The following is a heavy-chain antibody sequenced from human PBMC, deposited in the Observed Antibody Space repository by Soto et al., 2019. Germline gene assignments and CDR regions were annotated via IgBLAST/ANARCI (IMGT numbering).Heavy chain of an antibody. CDR3: ARGPRNRIQLWFYA. Sequence: QVQLVQSGAEVKKPGASVKVSCKASGYTFTSYDINWVRQATGQGLEWMGWMNPNSGNTGYAQKFQGRVTMTRNTSISTAYTELSSLRSEDTAVYYCARGPRNRIQLWFYAWGQGTLVTVSS. J-gene: IGHJ5*02. D-gene: IGHD5-18*01. CDR1: GYTFTSYD. V-gene: IGHV1-8*01. CDR2: MNPNSGNT.